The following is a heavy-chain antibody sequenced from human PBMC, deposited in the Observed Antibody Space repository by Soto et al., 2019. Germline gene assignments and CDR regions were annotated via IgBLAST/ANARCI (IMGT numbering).Heavy chain of an antibody. CDR1: GGSITSNY. V-gene: IGHV4-4*07. CDR2: SDTSGTP. D-gene: IGHD6-6*01. CDR3: ARERAAPSWIDP. J-gene: IGHJ5*02. Sequence: PSETLSLTCTVCGGSITSNYCTWIRRTAGKGFDWIARSDTSGTPDYNPSLKGRLSMSLHPPKNQLSQSLASVTAADTGICSCARERAAPSWIDPWGRGILVTVSS.